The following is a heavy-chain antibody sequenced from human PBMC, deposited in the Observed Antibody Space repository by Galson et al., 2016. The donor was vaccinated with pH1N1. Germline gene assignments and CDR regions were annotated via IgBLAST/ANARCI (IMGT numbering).Heavy chain of an antibody. D-gene: IGHD4-17*01. CDR2: IWYDGSNK. J-gene: IGHJ4*02. CDR1: GFAFSNSG. CDR3: ARGDYGDYVGEFDY. V-gene: IGHV3-33*01. Sequence: SLRLSCAASGFAFSNSGMHWVRQAPGKGLEWVALIWYDGSNKYYADSVKGRFTISRDNSKSTLYLQMNSLRAEDTAVYYCARGDYGDYVGEFDYWGQGTLVTVSS.